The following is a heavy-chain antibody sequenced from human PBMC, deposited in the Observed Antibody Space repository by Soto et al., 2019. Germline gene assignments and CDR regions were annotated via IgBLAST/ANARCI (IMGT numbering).Heavy chain of an antibody. CDR3: SRNPDLGYCSGGSCYAAFDI. CDR1: GFTFSSPW. V-gene: IGHV3-74*01. J-gene: IGHJ3*02. CDR2: VSGDGSST. Sequence: PGGALRLSCAASGFTFSSPWMHWVRPAPGKGLVWVSRVSGDGSSTNYADSVKGRFTISRDNAKNTLYLQMNSLRAEDTAVYYCSRNPDLGYCSGGSCYAAFDIWGQGTMVTVSS. D-gene: IGHD2-15*01.